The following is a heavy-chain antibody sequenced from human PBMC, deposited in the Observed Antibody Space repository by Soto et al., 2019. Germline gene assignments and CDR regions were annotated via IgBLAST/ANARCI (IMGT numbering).Heavy chain of an antibody. CDR3: AGTSWHYYYGMDF. CDR1: GVTFNSYT. Sequence: SVKVSCKASGVTFNSYTISWVRQAPGQGLEWMGGIIPIFNTPKYARKFQGRVTITADESTSTAYMELNSLRSEDTAVFYCAGTSWHYYYGMDFWGQGTTVTVSS. J-gene: IGHJ6*02. D-gene: IGHD3-10*01. V-gene: IGHV1-69*13. CDR2: IIPIFNTP.